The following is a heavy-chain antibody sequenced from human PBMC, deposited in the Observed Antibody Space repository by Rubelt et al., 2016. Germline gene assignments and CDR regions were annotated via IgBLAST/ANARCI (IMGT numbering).Heavy chain of an antibody. J-gene: IGHJ4*02. CDR2: ISSSSSYI. CDR1: GFTFSSYS. Sequence: EVQLVESGGGLVKPGGSLRLSCAASGFTFSSYSMNWVRQAPGKGLEWVSSISSSSSYIYYADSGKGRFTSSRDNAMNSLDLRMNSLRAEDTAVYYCASPVLRFLEWTDYWGQGTLVTVSS. V-gene: IGHV3-21*01. D-gene: IGHD3-3*01. CDR3: ASPVLRFLEWTDY.